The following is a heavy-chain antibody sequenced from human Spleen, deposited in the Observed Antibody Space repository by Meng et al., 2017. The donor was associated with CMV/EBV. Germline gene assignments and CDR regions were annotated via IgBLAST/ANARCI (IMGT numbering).Heavy chain of an antibody. D-gene: IGHD1/OR15-1a*01. V-gene: IGHV1-46*01. CDR2: IRPSGGIT. CDR1: TYIFTRYN. CDR3: AAGTPPAGGEQPTRGLDS. Sequence: ASVKVSCKAPTYIFTRYNIHWVRQAPGHGLEWMGIIRPSGGITQYAEEFQGRVTMTRDTSTSTVYMELSSLKSEDTALYFCAAGTPPAGGEQPTRGLDSWGQGTLVTVSS. J-gene: IGHJ5*01.